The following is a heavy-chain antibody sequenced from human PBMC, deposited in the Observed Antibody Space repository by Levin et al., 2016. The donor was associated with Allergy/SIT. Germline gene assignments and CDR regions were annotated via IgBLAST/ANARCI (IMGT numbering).Heavy chain of an antibody. CDR2: ISSDGNDK. CDR3: VKVWDRGTYMFAFDI. D-gene: IGHD1-26*01. J-gene: IGHJ3*02. V-gene: IGHV3-30*18. Sequence: VRQAPGKGLEWVAVISSDGNDKEYADSVKGRFTISRDNSKNTLYLQMNSLRAEDTAIYYCVKVWDRGTYMFAFDIWGQGTRVTVSS.